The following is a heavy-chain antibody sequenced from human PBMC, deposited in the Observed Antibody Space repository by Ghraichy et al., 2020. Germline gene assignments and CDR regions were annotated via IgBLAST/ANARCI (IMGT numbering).Heavy chain of an antibody. J-gene: IGHJ4*02. CDR1: GGSISSSSYY. CDR2: IYYSGST. V-gene: IGHV4-39*02. Sequence: SETLSLTCTVSGGSISSSSYYWGWIRQPPGKGLEWIGSIYYSGSTYYNPSRKSRVTISVDTSKNQFSLKLSSVTAADTAVYYCAREYYYGSGSYFGYWGQGTLVTVSS. D-gene: IGHD3-10*01. CDR3: AREYYYGSGSYFGY.